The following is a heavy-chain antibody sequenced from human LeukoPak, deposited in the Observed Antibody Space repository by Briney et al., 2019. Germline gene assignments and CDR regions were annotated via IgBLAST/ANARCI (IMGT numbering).Heavy chain of an antibody. D-gene: IGHD6-19*01. CDR3: ARIGGWYVSGQYWFDP. CDR2: IIPIFGTA. Sequence: ASVKVSCTASGGTFSSYAISWVRQAPGQGLEWMGGIIPIFGTANYAQKFQGRVTITADESTSTAYMELSGLRSEDTAVYYCARIGGWYVSGQYWFDPWGQGTLVTVSS. V-gene: IGHV1-69*13. J-gene: IGHJ5*02. CDR1: GGTFSSYA.